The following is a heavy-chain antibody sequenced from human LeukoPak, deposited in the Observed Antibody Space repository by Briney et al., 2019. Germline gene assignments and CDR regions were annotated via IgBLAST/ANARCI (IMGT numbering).Heavy chain of an antibody. CDR3: ARQVGGSYYQYNWFDP. Sequence: SETLSLTCSVSGGSMSSYYWSWIRQSPGKGLEWIGYIYHSGSTNYNPSLKSRVTISVDTSKNQFSPKLSSVTAADTAVYYCARQVGGSYYQYNWFDPWGQGTLVTVSS. CDR1: GGSMSSYY. J-gene: IGHJ5*02. CDR2: IYHSGST. V-gene: IGHV4-59*08. D-gene: IGHD1-26*01.